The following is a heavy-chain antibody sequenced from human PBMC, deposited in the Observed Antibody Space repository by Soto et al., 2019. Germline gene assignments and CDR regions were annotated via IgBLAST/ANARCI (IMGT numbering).Heavy chain of an antibody. CDR1: GGSIISAPSY. J-gene: IGHJ4*02. CDR3: VGFRSSTIFSH. Sequence: SETLSLTCTVSGGSIISAPSYWAWIRQPPGKGLEWIGHIFYDGRTTYSPSLRSRVSMSADTSRNQFSLNLSSMTAADAAVYFCVGFRSSTIFSHWGQGVLVTVSS. CDR2: IFYDGRT. D-gene: IGHD3-9*01. V-gene: IGHV4-39*01.